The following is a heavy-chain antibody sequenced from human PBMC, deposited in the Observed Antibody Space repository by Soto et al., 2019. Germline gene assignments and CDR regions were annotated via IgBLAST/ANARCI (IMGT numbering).Heavy chain of an antibody. CDR1: GFSLSTSGVG. V-gene: IGHV2-5*02. Sequence: GSGPTLVNPTQTLTLTCTFSGFSLSTSGVGVGWIRQPPGKALEWLALIYWDDDKRYSPSLKSRLTITKDTSKNQVVLTMTNMDPVDTATYYCARQVLRVAGYGENWFDPWGQGTLVTVSS. CDR3: ARQVLRVAGYGENWFDP. J-gene: IGHJ5*02. D-gene: IGHD2-15*01. CDR2: IYWDDDK.